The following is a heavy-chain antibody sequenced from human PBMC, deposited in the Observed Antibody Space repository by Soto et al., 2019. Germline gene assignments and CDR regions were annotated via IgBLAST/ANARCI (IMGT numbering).Heavy chain of an antibody. CDR3: ARQNRDIVLMVYAIDWFDP. V-gene: IGHV4-39*01. J-gene: IGHJ5*02. Sequence: SETLSLTCTVSGGSISSSSYYWGWIRQPPGKGLEWIGSIYYSGSTYYNPSLKSRVTISVDTSKNQFSLKLSSVTAADTAVYYCARQNRDIVLMVYAIDWFDPWGQGTLVTVSS. CDR1: GGSISSSSYY. D-gene: IGHD2-8*01. CDR2: IYYSGST.